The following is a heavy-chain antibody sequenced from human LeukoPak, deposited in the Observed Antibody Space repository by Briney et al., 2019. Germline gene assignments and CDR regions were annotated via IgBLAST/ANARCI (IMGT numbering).Heavy chain of an antibody. CDR1: GFIFSNYW. CDR2: INSDGSGT. J-gene: IGHJ4*02. V-gene: IGHV3-74*01. CDR3: ARALVGATNAFDY. Sequence: GGSLRLSCAASGFIFSNYWMHWVRHAPGKGLVWVSRINSDGSGTTYADSVKGRFTISRDNAKNTLYLQMNSLRAEDTAVYYCARALVGATNAFDYWGQGTLVTVSS. D-gene: IGHD1-26*01.